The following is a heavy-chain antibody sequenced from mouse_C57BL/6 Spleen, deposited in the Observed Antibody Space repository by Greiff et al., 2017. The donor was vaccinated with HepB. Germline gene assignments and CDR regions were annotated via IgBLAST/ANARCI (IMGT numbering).Heavy chain of an antibody. D-gene: IGHD2-3*01. CDR1: GYTFTDYN. CDR2: INPNNGGT. CDR3: ARCRFDGYYEYFDV. Sequence: EVKLQESGPELVKPGASVKIPCKASGYTFTDYNMDWVKQSHGKSLEWIGDINPNNGGTIYNQKFKGKATLTVDKSSSTAYMELRSLTSEDTAVYYCARCRFDGYYEYFDVWGTGTTVTVSS. J-gene: IGHJ1*03. V-gene: IGHV1-18*01.